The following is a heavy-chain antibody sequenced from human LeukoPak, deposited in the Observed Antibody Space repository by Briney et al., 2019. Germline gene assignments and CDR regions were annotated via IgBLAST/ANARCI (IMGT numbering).Heavy chain of an antibody. V-gene: IGHV4-34*01. CDR3: ARAREYYGSGIYGMDV. J-gene: IGHJ6*04. CDR2: INHSRST. CDR1: GGSFSGYY. D-gene: IGHD3-10*01. Sequence: SETLSLTCAVYGGSFSGYYWSWIRQPPGKGLEWIGEINHSRSTNYNPSLKSRVTISVDTSKNQFSLKLSSVTAADTAVYYCARAREYYGSGIYGMDVWGKGTTVTVSS.